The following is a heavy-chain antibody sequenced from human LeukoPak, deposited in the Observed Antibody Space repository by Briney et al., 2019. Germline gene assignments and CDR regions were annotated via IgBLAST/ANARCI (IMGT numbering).Heavy chain of an antibody. Sequence: WETLSLTCDVYGGSFSGYYWSWIRQPPGKGLEWIGEINHSGSTNYNPSLKSRVTISVDTSKNQFSLKLSSVTAADTAVYYCARSAMDVWGKGTTVTVSS. CDR2: INHSGST. J-gene: IGHJ6*04. V-gene: IGHV4-34*01. CDR1: GGSFSGYY. CDR3: ARSAMDV.